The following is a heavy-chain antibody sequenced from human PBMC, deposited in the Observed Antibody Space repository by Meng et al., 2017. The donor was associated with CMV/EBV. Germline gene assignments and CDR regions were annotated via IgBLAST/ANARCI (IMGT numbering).Heavy chain of an antibody. V-gene: IGHV4-34*01. CDR3: ARVWDSGWDY. Sequence: GHLKEGGAGLLKPSETLSLTCAVYGGSFSGYYWSWIRQPPGKGLEWIGEINHSGSTNYNPSLKSRVTISVDTSKNQFSLKLSSVTAADTAVYYCARVWDSGWDYWGQGTLVTVSS. CDR1: GGSFSGYY. CDR2: INHSGST. D-gene: IGHD3-22*01. J-gene: IGHJ4*02.